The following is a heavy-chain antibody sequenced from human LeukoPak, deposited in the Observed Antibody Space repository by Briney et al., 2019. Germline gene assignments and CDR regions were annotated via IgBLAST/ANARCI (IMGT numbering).Heavy chain of an antibody. CDR3: ANYGSGRYYFDY. D-gene: IGHD3-10*01. Sequence: ASVKVPCKVSGYTLTELSMHWVRQAPGKGLEWMGGFDPEDGETIYAQKFRGRVTMTEDTSTDTAYMELSSLRSEDTAVYYCANYGSGRYYFDYWGQGTLVTVSS. V-gene: IGHV1-24*01. J-gene: IGHJ4*02. CDR2: FDPEDGET. CDR1: GYTLTELS.